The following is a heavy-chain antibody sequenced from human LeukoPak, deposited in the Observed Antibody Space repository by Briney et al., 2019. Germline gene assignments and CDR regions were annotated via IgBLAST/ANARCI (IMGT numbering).Heavy chain of an antibody. CDR2: MNPNSGNT. V-gene: IGHV1-8*03. CDR1: GYTFTSYD. Sequence: GASVKVSCKASGYTFTSYDINWVRQATGQGLEWMGWMNPNSGNTGYAQKFQGRVTITRNTSISTAYMELSSLRSEDTAVYYCARAHSWGGLSSGSYYFDYWGQGTLVTVSS. CDR3: ARAHSWGGLSSGSYYFDY. D-gene: IGHD6-25*01. J-gene: IGHJ4*02.